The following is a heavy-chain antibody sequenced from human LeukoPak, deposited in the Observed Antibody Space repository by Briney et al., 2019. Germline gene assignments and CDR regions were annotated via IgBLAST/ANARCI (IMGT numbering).Heavy chain of an antibody. J-gene: IGHJ4*02. CDR2: IRGDALGT. D-gene: IGHD4-17*01. CDR1: GFIFENYG. Sequence: GGSLRLSCAGSGFIFENYGMSWVHQAPGKGLEWVSAIRGDALGTYYADSVKGRFTISRDNSKKTLYLQMNSLGAEDTAVYYCAKLRTFPLTVPKGYFDYWGQGTLVTVSS. CDR3: AKLRTFPLTVPKGYFDY. V-gene: IGHV3-23*01.